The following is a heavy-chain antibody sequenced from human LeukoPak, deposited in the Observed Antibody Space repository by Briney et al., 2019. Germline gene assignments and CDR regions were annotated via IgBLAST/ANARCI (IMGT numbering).Heavy chain of an antibody. CDR1: GFTFISYS. J-gene: IGHJ4*02. Sequence: GGSLRLSCAASGFTFISYSMHWVRQAPGKGLEWVAFIRYDGSNKYYADSVKGRFTISRDNSKNTLYLQMNSLRAEDTAVYYCARGPSGYHNTGGQGTLVTVSS. CDR3: ARGPSGYHNT. D-gene: IGHD5-12*01. CDR2: IRYDGSNK. V-gene: IGHV3-30*02.